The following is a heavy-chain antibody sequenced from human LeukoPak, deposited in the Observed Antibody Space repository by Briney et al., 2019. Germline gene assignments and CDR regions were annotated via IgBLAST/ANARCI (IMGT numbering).Heavy chain of an antibody. D-gene: IGHD5-12*01. CDR2: ISSSSSTI. CDR1: GFTFSSYS. Sequence: SGGSLRLSCAASGFTFSSYSMNWVRQAPGKGLEWVSYISSSSSTIYYADSVKGRFTISRDNAKNSLYLQMNSLRAEDTAVYYCATPYSGYDLYYMDVWGKGTTVTVSS. V-gene: IGHV3-48*01. CDR3: ATPYSGYDLYYMDV. J-gene: IGHJ6*03.